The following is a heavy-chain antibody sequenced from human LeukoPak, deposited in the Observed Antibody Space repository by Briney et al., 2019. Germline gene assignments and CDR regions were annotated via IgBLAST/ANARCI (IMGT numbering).Heavy chain of an antibody. CDR3: ARERTLAARPAFDY. Sequence: ASVNVSCKASGYTFTGYYMHWVRQAPGQGLEWMGWINPNSGGTNYAKKFQGRVTMTRDTSISTAYMELSRLRSDDTAVYYCARERTLAARPAFDYWGQGTLVTVSS. D-gene: IGHD6-6*01. CDR2: INPNSGGT. J-gene: IGHJ4*02. CDR1: GYTFTGYY. V-gene: IGHV1-2*02.